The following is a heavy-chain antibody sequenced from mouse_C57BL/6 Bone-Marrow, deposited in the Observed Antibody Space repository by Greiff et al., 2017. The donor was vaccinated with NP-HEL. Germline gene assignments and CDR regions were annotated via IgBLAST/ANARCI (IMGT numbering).Heavy chain of an antibody. CDR2: IHPSDSDT. D-gene: IGHD2-4*01. CDR3: ERRSIYYDYDGFAY. Sequence: QVQLKQPGAELVKPGASVKVSCKASGYTFTSYWMHWVKQRPGQGLEWIGRIHPSDSDTNYNQKFKGKATLTVDKSSSTAYMQLSSLTSEDSAVYYCERRSIYYDYDGFAYWGQGTLVTVSA. J-gene: IGHJ3*01. CDR1: GYTFTSYW. V-gene: IGHV1-74*01.